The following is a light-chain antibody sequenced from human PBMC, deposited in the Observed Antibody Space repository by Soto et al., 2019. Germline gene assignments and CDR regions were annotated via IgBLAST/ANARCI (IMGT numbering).Light chain of an antibody. CDR1: SSNIGSNT. CDR3: AAWDDSLNGRYV. V-gene: IGLV1-44*01. Sequence: QSVLTQPPSASGTPGQRVTISCSGSSSNIGSNTVNWYQQLPGTAPKLLIYSNNQRPSGVPDRFSGSKSGTSASLAISGLQSEDEADYYFAAWDDSLNGRYVFGTGTKLTVL. J-gene: IGLJ1*01. CDR2: SNN.